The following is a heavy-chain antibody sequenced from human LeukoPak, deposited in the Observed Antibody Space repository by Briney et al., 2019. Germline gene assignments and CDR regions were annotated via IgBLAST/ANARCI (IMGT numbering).Heavy chain of an antibody. CDR3: ARVYYYDSSGCLGGMDV. J-gene: IGHJ6*02. Sequence: GGSLRLSCAASGFTFSSYAMHWVRQAPGKGLEWVAVISYDGSNKYYADSVKGRFTISRDNSKNTLYLQMSSLRAEDTAVYYCARVYYYDSSGCLGGMDVWSQGTTVTVSS. CDR1: GFTFSSYA. D-gene: IGHD3-22*01. V-gene: IGHV3-30-3*01. CDR2: ISYDGSNK.